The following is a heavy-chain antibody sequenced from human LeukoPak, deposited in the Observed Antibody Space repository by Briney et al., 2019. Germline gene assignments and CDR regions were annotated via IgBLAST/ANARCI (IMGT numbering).Heavy chain of an antibody. Sequence: GASVKVSCKASGGTFSSYAISWVRQAPGRGLEWMGRIIPILGIANYAQKFQGRVTITADKSTSTAYMELSSLRSEDTAVYYCAYNYDFWSGSTNWFDPWGQGTLVTVSS. D-gene: IGHD3-3*01. CDR2: IIPILGIA. J-gene: IGHJ5*02. V-gene: IGHV1-69*04. CDR3: AYNYDFWSGSTNWFDP. CDR1: GGTFSSYA.